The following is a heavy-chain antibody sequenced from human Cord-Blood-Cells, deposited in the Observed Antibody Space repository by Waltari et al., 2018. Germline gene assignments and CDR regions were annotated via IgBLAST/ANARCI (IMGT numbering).Heavy chain of an antibody. CDR1: GFTFSSYA. D-gene: IGHD7-27*01. V-gene: IGHV3-30*04. CDR3: AREALGSFDY. CDR2: ISYDGSNK. J-gene: IGHJ4*02. Sequence: QVQLVESGGGVVQPGRSLILSCVGSGFTFSSYAMHWVRRAPGKGLEWVAVISYDGSNKYYADSVKGRFTISRDNSKSKLYLQMNSLRAEDTAVYYCAREALGSFDYWGQGTLVTVSS.